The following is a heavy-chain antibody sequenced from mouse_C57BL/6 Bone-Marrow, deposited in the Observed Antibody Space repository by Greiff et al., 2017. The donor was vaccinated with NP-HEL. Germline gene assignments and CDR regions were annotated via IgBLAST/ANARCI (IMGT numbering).Heavy chain of an antibody. CDR2: IYPSSGST. CDR1: GYTFTSYW. D-gene: IGHD2-3*01. J-gene: IGHJ4*01. V-gene: IGHV1-55*01. Sequence: QVQLQQPGAELVKPGASVKMSCKASGYTFTSYWITWVKQRPGQGLEWIGDIYPSSGSTNYNEKFKRKATLTVDTSSSTAYMQLSSLTSEDSAVYYCARYDGYYYAMDYWGQGTSVTVSS. CDR3: ARYDGYYYAMDY.